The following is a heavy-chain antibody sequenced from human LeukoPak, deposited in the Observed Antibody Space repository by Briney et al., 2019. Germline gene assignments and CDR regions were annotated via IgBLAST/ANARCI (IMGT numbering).Heavy chain of an antibody. J-gene: IGHJ3*02. Sequence: PGRSLRLSCAASGFTFSRYGMHWVRQAPGKGLEWVAVIWYDGSNKYYADSVKGRFTISRDNSKNTLYLQMNSLRAEDTAVYYCARDPCGGDCYAFDIWGQGTMVTVSS. CDR1: GFTFSRYG. D-gene: IGHD2-21*02. CDR2: IWYDGSNK. CDR3: ARDPCGGDCYAFDI. V-gene: IGHV3-33*08.